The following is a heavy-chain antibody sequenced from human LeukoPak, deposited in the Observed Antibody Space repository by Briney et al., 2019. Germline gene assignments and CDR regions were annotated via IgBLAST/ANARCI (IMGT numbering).Heavy chain of an antibody. J-gene: IGHJ4*02. CDR3: TRDGPSDLGGPGDFDF. V-gene: IGHV3-74*01. CDR1: EFTFSSYA. D-gene: IGHD2-15*01. Sequence: PGGSLRLSCAASEFTFSSYAMHWVRQPPGKGLVWVSRIKSDGITTHYADFVKGRFTVSRDNAKNTLYLQMNSLRAEDTAVYFCTRDGPSDLGGPGDFDFWGQGTLVTVSS. CDR2: IKSDGITT.